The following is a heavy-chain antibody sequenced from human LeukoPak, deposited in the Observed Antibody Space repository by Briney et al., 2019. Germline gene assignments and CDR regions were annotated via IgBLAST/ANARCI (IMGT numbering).Heavy chain of an antibody. Sequence: WVRLTPGKGLEWIGSIYDSGSTYYNPSLKSRVTISVDTSKNQFSLKLNSVTAADTAVYYCARHYGPWGQGTLVTVSS. CDR3: ARHYGP. V-gene: IGHV4-39*01. J-gene: IGHJ5*02. CDR2: IYDSGST. D-gene: IGHD3-10*01.